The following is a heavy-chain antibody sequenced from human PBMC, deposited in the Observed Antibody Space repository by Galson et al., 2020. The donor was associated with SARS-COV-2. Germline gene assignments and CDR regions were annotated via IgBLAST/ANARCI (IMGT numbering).Heavy chain of an antibody. Sequence: GGSLRLSCTASGFNFRLSAMGWVRQAPGKGLEWVSVIYGSGGNTYYADSVKGRITMSRDNSKNTVFMQMDSLRGEDTAVYYCVKGTGYTEKYRHLQYDFEYWGQGALVTVAS. CDR1: GFNFRLSA. D-gene: IGHD6-13*01. CDR3: VKGTGYTEKYRHLQYDFEY. V-gene: IGHV3-23*01. J-gene: IGHJ4*02. CDR2: IYGSGGNT.